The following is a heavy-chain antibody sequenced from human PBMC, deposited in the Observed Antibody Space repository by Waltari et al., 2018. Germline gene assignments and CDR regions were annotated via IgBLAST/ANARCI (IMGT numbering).Heavy chain of an antibody. CDR3: ARDLAGTIEGRGDYFDY. CDR2: IYHSGST. CDR1: GGSISSSNW. D-gene: IGHD1-1*01. J-gene: IGHJ4*02. Sequence: QVQLQESGPGLVKPSGTLSLTCAVSGGSISSSNWWSWVRQPPGKGLEWIGEIYHSGSTNYNPSLKSRVTISVDKSKNQFSLKLSSVTAADTAVYYCARDLAGTIEGRGDYFDYWGQGTLVTVSS. V-gene: IGHV4-4*02.